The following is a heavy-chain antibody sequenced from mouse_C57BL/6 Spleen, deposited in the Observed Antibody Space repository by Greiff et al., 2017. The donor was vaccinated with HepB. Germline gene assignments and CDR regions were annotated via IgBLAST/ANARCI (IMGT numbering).Heavy chain of an antibody. Sequence: EVKVVESGGDLVKPGGSLKLSCAASGFTFSSYGMSWVRQTPDKRLEWVATISSGGSYTYYPDSVKGRFTISRDNAKNTLYLQMSSLKSEDTAMYYCARPYSNYVNWFAYWGQGTLVTVSA. CDR1: GFTFSSYG. V-gene: IGHV5-6*01. CDR3: ARPYSNYVNWFAY. CDR2: ISSGGSYT. D-gene: IGHD2-5*01. J-gene: IGHJ3*01.